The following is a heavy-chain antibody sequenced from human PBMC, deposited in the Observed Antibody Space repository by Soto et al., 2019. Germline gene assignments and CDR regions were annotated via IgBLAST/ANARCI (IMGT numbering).Heavy chain of an antibody. D-gene: IGHD6-19*01. CDR2: INAGNGNT. CDR3: ARDPSSIAVAGAFAY. Sequence: QVQLVQSGAEVKKPGASVKVSCKASGYTFTSYAMHWVRQAPGQRLEWMGWINAGNGNTKYSQKFQGRVTITRDTSASTAYMALSSLRSEDTAVYYCARDPSSIAVAGAFAYWGQGTLVTVSS. CDR1: GYTFTSYA. J-gene: IGHJ4*02. V-gene: IGHV1-3*01.